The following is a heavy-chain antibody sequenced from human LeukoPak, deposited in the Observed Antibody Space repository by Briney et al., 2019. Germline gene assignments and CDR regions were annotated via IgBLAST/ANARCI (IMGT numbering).Heavy chain of an antibody. Sequence: SVKVSCKASGGTFISYAISWVRQAPGQGLEWMGGIIPIFGTANYAQKFQGRVTITADESTSTAYMELSSLRSEDTAVYYCASRTGGTTFGVLQYYYGMDVWGQGTTVAVSS. CDR3: ASRTGGTTFGVLQYYYGMDV. V-gene: IGHV1-69*13. CDR2: IIPIFGTA. J-gene: IGHJ6*02. D-gene: IGHD3-3*01. CDR1: GGTFISYA.